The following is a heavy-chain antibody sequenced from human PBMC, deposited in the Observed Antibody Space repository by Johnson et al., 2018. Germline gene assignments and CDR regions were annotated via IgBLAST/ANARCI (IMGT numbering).Heavy chain of an antibody. V-gene: IGHV3-13*01. CDR3: ARGDFVDAFDI. J-gene: IGHJ3*02. Sequence: VQLVQSGGGLVQPGGSLRLSCAASGFTFSSYDMHWVRQATGKGLEWVSAIGTAGDTYYPGSVKGRFTISRENAKNSLYLQMNSLRAGDTAGYYCARGDFVDAFDIWGQGTMVTVSS. CDR1: GFTFSSYD. CDR2: IGTAGDT. D-gene: IGHD2-21*02.